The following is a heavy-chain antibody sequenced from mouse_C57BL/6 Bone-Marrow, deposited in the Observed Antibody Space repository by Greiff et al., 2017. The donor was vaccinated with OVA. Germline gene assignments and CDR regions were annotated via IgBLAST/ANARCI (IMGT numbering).Heavy chain of an antibody. D-gene: IGHD1-1*01. CDR1: GISITTGNYR. CDR3: ARERVFYYYGSSYGDYAMDY. J-gene: IGHJ4*01. CDR2: IYYSGTI. V-gene: IGHV3-5*01. Sequence: EVHLVESGPGLVKPSQTVFLTCTVTGISITTGNYRWSWIRQFPGNKLEWIGYIYYSGTITYNPSLTSRTTITRDTPKNQFFLEMNSLTAEDTATYYCARERVFYYYGSSYGDYAMDYWGQGTSVTVSS.